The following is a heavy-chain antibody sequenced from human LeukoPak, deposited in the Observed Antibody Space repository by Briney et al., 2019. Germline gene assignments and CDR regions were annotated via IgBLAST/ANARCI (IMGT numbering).Heavy chain of an antibody. Sequence: GGSLRLSCAASGFTFRNSAMSWVRQAPGKGLEWVSSISGSGANTYYADSVKGRFTISGDNSKNTLYLQMNSLRAEDTAVYYCAKAPTSYCSSSSCYEGASDYWGQGTLVTVSS. CDR1: GFTFRNSA. CDR3: AKAPTSYCSSSSCYEGASDY. V-gene: IGHV3-23*01. J-gene: IGHJ4*02. CDR2: ISGSGANT. D-gene: IGHD2-2*01.